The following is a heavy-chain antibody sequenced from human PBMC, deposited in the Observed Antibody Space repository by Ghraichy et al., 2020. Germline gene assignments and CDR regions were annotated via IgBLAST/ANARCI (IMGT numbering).Heavy chain of an antibody. CDR2: ISAYNGNT. CDR3: ARGLEVAGTYYYYGMEV. Sequence: ASVKVSCKASGYTFTSYGISWVRQAPGQGLEWMGWISAYNGNTNYAQKLQGRVTMTTDTSTSTAYMELRSLRSDDTAVYYCARGLEVAGTYYYYGMEVWGQGTTVTVSS. J-gene: IGHJ6*02. D-gene: IGHD6-19*01. CDR1: GYTFTSYG. V-gene: IGHV1-18*01.